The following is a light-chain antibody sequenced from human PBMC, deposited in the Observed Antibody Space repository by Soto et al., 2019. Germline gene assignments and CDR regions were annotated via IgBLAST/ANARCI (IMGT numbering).Light chain of an antibody. Sequence: DIQMAQSPSTLSGSVGDRVTITCRARQTISSWLAWYQQKPGKAPKLLIYDASSLESGVPSRFSGSGSGTEFTLTISSLQPDDSATYYCQQCNRYPITFGQGTRLEIK. V-gene: IGKV1-5*01. CDR2: DAS. CDR3: QQCNRYPIT. CDR1: QTISSW. J-gene: IGKJ5*01.